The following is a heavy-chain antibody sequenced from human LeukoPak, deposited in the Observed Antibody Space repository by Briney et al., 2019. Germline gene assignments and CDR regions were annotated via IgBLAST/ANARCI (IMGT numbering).Heavy chain of an antibody. CDR1: GGSISSGDYY. CDR2: IFYSGST. J-gene: IGHJ5*02. Sequence: SETLSLTCTVSGGSISSGDYYWSWIRQHPGKGLEWIGYIFYSGSTYSNPSLRSRVTISVDTSKNQFSLKLSSVTAADTAIYYCAGDIRTPEGQYNWFDPWGQGTLVTVSS. D-gene: IGHD1-14*01. CDR3: AGDIRTPEGQYNWFDP. V-gene: IGHV4-31*03.